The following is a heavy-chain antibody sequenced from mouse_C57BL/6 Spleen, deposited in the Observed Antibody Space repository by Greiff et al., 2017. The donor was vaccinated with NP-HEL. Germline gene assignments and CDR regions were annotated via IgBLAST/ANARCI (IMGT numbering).Heavy chain of an antibody. CDR3: TRDEGYGSSYPFAY. CDR2: INYDGSST. Sequence: EVKLVESEGGLVQPGSSMKLSCTASGFTFSDYYMAWVRQVPEKGLEWVANINYDGSSTYYLDPLKSRFIISRDNAKNILYLQMSSLKSEDTATYYCTRDEGYGSSYPFAYWGQGTLVTVSA. V-gene: IGHV5-16*01. D-gene: IGHD1-1*01. J-gene: IGHJ3*01. CDR1: GFTFSDYY.